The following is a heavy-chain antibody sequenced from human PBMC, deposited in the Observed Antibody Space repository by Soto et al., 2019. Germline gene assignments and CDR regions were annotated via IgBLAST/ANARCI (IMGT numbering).Heavy chain of an antibody. CDR1: GGTFSTSA. CDR2: IMPIFRTP. Sequence: QVQLEQSGAEVKEPGSSVKVSCKASGGTFSTSAISWVRQAPGQGLEWMGGIMPIFRTPDYAQKFQGRVTVSADESTSTAYMELSGLRSDDTAVYYCARDNDRPQLGGNYYYILDVWGQGTTITVSS. J-gene: IGHJ6*02. V-gene: IGHV1-69*12. CDR3: ARDNDRPQLGGNYYYILDV. D-gene: IGHD2-8*01.